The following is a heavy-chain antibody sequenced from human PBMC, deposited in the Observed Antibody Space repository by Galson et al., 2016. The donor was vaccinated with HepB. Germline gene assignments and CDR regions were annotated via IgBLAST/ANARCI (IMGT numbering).Heavy chain of an antibody. CDR2: IYNSGST. J-gene: IGHJ3*02. V-gene: IGHV3-66*01. CDR3: ESESVTKHDALDI. Sequence: SLRLSCAASGFIVSSKYMSWVRQAPGKGLEWVSVIYNSGSTFYTDSVKGRFTVSRDNSKNTLYLQMSSLRAEDTAVYYCESESVTKHDALDIWGQGTMVTVAS. CDR1: GFIVSSKY. D-gene: IGHD5/OR15-5a*01.